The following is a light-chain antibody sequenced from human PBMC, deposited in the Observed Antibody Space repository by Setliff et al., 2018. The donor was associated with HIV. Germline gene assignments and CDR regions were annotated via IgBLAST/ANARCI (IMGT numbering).Light chain of an antibody. CDR3: SSYTSSNTYV. V-gene: IGLV2-14*01. J-gene: IGLJ1*01. Sequence: QSALAQPASVSGSPGQSITISCTGTSSDVGGYDYVSWYQQHPGKAPQLMIYDVSKRPPGVSNRFSGSKSGNTASLTISGLQAEDEADYYCSSYTSSNTYVFGTGTKVTVL. CDR1: SSDVGGYDY. CDR2: DVS.